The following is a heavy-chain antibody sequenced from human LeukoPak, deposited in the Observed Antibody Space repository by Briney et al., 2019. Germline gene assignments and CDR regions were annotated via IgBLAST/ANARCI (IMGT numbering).Heavy chain of an antibody. CDR1: GFTFDDYA. J-gene: IGHJ4*02. V-gene: IGHV3-9*01. CDR3: NTIFGVVKRFDY. D-gene: IGHD3-3*01. CDR2: ISWNSGSI. Sequence: PGGSLRLSCAASGFTFDDYAMHWVRQAPGKGLEWVSGISWNSGSIGYADSVKGRFTISRDNAKNSLYLQMNSLRAEDTAVYFCNTIFGVVKRFDYWGQGTLVTVSS.